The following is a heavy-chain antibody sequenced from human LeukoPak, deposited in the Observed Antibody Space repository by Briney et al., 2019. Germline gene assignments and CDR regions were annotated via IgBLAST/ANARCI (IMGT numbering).Heavy chain of an antibody. V-gene: IGHV1-24*01. CDR1: GYTLTELP. Sequence: ASVKVSCKVSGYTLTELPMHWVRQAPGKGLEWMGGFDPEDGETIYAQKFQGRVTMTEDTSTDTAYMELSSLRSEDTAVYYCASAAGGAATMGMDVWGQGTTVTVSS. CDR2: FDPEDGET. J-gene: IGHJ6*02. D-gene: IGHD5-12*01. CDR3: ASAAGGAATMGMDV.